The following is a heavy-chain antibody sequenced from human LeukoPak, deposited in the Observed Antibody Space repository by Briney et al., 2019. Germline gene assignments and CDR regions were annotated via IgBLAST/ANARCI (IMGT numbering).Heavy chain of an antibody. Sequence: GGSLRLSCAASVFTFSNAWMSWVRQAPGNGLDWVGHIRSRGGTTDYVAPVKGSFTISRDDSKNTLYLQMNSLKTEDTAVYYCTTGLAGSWGQGTLVTVSS. CDR3: TTGLAGS. J-gene: IGHJ5*02. CDR2: IRSRGGTT. V-gene: IGHV3-15*01. D-gene: IGHD6-19*01. CDR1: VFTFSNAW.